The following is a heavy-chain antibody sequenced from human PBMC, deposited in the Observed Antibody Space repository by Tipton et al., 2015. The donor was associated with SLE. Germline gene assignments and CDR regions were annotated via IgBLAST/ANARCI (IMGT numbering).Heavy chain of an antibody. Sequence: QLVQSGAEVKKPGASVKTSCKTSGYTFADYYVHWVRQAPGQGLEWMGVINPRGIGTRSAHKFQGRLTLTTDTSTSTVYMELSDLTSEDTAVYFCARPLGGDYLGWLDPWGQGTLVTVSS. CDR3: ARPLGGDYLGWLDP. V-gene: IGHV1-46*01. D-gene: IGHD4-17*01. J-gene: IGHJ5*02. CDR1: GYTFADYY. CDR2: INPRGIGT.